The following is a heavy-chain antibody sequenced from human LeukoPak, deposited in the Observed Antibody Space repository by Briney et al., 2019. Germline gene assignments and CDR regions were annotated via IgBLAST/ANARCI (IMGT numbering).Heavy chain of an antibody. CDR1: GGSITTHANY. V-gene: IGHV4-39*01. CDR3: ARRSGVWYFDY. CDR2: VHYTGNT. Sequence: PSETLSLTCTVSGGSITTHANYWAWIRQPPGRGLEWIGGVHYTGNTYSNTSLKSRVTMSVDTSENQFSLNLSSVTAADTAVYYCARRSGVWYFDYWGRGILVTVSP. D-gene: IGHD3-3*01. J-gene: IGHJ4*02.